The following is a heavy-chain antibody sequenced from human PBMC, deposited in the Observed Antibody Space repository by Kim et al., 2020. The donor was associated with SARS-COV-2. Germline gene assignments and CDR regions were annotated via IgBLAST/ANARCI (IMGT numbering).Heavy chain of an antibody. CDR1: GVSISSSSYY. D-gene: IGHD3-3*01. CDR3: ARHQWSTYYGPFDQ. V-gene: IGHV4-39*01. CDR2: IFSGGGT. Sequence: SETLSLTCTVSGVSISSSSYYWGWIRQSPGKGLEWIGSIFSGGGTYYNPTLKSRVTLSVDKSKNQFSLTLRSVTAADSALFYCARHQWSTYYGPFDQWGQGTLVTVSS. J-gene: IGHJ5*02.